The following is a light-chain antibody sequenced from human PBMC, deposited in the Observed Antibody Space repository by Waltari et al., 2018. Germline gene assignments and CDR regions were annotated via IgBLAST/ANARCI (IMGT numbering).Light chain of an antibody. CDR1: HIGGYS. CDR3: QVSDSTADLVV. CDR2: YDN. J-gene: IGLJ2*01. V-gene: IGLV3-21*04. Sequence: SYVLTQPPSVSVAPGETSRITCGGDHIGGYSVHWYQQKPGQAPVLVLYYDNNRPSGIPEGFSGSNFGNTATLSISRVEAVDEADYYCQVSDSTADLVVFGGGTKLTVL.